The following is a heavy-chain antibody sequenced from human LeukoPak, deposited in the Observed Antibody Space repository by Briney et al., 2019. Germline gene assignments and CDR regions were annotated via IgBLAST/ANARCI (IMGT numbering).Heavy chain of an antibody. V-gene: IGHV3-7*03. CDR3: ARGSGWLDY. CDR1: GFSFSTHS. Sequence: GGSLRLSCAASGFSFSTHSLTWVRQAPGKGLQWVATINHDGSEKDYVDSVKGRLTISRDNAENSLYLQLNSLRAEDTAIYYCARGSGWLDYWGQGTLVTVSS. J-gene: IGHJ4*02. CDR2: INHDGSEK. D-gene: IGHD6-19*01.